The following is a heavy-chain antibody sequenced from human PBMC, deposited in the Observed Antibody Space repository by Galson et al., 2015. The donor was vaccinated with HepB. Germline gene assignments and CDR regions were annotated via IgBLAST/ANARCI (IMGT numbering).Heavy chain of an antibody. CDR1: GFTFSSYG. CDR3: AKDLQLWYFDL. D-gene: IGHD6-13*01. Sequence: SLRLSCAASGFTFSSYGMHWVRQAPGKGLEWVAVISYDGSNKYYADSVKGRFTISRDSSKNTLYLQMNSLRAEDTAVYYCAKDLQLWYFDLWGRGTLVTVSS. CDR2: ISYDGSNK. J-gene: IGHJ2*01. V-gene: IGHV3-30*18.